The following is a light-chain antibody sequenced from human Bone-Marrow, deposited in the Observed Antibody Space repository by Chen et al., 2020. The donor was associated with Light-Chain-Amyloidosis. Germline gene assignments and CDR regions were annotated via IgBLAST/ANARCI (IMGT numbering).Light chain of an antibody. V-gene: IGLV3-21*02. CDR3: QVWDRSSDRPV. CDR2: DDT. CDR1: NIGSKS. J-gene: IGLJ3*02. Sequence: SYVLTQPPSVSVTPGQTARIPCGGNNIGSKSVNWYQQKPGQAPVLVVYDDTERPSGIPERISGSNSGNTATLTINRVEAGDEADYYCQVWDRSSDRPVFGGGTKLTVL.